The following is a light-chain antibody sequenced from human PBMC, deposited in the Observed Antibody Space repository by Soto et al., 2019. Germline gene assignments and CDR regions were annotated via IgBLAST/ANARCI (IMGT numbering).Light chain of an antibody. CDR3: LQHNTYPFT. CDR1: QTISSW. J-gene: IGKJ3*01. Sequence: DIQMTQSPSTLSGSVGDRVTITCRASQTISSWLAWYQQKPGKAPKLLIYKASTLESGVPSRFSGSRSGTEFTLTISSLQPEDFAIYYCLQHNTYPFTFGPGTKVDIK. V-gene: IGKV1-5*03. CDR2: KAS.